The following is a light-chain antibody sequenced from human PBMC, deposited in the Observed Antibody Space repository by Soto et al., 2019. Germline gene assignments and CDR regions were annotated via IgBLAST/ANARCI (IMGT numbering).Light chain of an antibody. Sequence: QSALTQPRSVSGSPGQSVTVSCIGTSSDVGDYNSVSWYQQHPGKAPKLMIYDVSKRPSGVPDRFSGSKSGNTASLTISGLQAEDEADYYCSAYTARSTLVFGG. CDR2: DVS. CDR3: SAYTARSTLV. CDR1: SSDVGDYNS. J-gene: IGLJ3*02. V-gene: IGLV2-11*01.